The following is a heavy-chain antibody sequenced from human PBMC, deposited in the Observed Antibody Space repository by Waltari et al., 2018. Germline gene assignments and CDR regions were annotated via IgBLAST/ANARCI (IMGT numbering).Heavy chain of an antibody. CDR1: GFTFSDHY. CDR2: SRNKANNYAT. D-gene: IGHD2-21*02. J-gene: IGHJ4*02. V-gene: IGHV3-72*01. CDR3: VRKGVTLPSPFDS. Sequence: EVQLVESGGGLVQPGGSLRLSCVASGFTFSDHYMDWVRQAPGKGLEWVGRSRNKANNYATEYAASSRGRFTISRDESEASLFLQMSGLKTEDTAVYYCVRKGVTLPSPFDSWGQGTLVTVSS.